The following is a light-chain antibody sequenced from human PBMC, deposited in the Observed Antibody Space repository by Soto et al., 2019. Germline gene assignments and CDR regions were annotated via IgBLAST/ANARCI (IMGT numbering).Light chain of an antibody. CDR3: QQRSNWPPSIT. CDR1: QSVSSY. Sequence: EIVMTQSPATLSVSPGERGTLSCRASQSVSSYLAWYQQKPGQAPRLLIYDASNRATGIPARFSGSGSGTDFTLTISSLEPEDFAVYYCQQRSNWPPSITFGQGTRLEI. J-gene: IGKJ5*01. CDR2: DAS. V-gene: IGKV3-11*01.